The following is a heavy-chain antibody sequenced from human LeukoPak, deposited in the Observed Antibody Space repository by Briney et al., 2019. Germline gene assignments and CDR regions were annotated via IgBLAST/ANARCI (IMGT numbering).Heavy chain of an antibody. CDR3: AREYSSSVNY. V-gene: IGHV4-39*07. CDR1: GGSVSSSTYY. CDR2: IYYSGNT. D-gene: IGHD6-6*01. J-gene: IGHJ4*02. Sequence: PSETLSLTCTVSGGSVSSSTYYWGWIRQPPGKGLEWIGSIYYSGNTYYNPSLKSRVTISVDTSKNQFSLKLSSVTAADTAVYYCAREYSSSVNYWGQGTLVTVSS.